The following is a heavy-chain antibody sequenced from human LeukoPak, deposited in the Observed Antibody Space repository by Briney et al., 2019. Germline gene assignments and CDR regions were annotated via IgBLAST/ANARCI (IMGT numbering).Heavy chain of an antibody. CDR1: GFTFSSYA. CDR2: ISGSGGST. J-gene: IGHJ4*02. D-gene: IGHD6-13*01. Sequence: GGSLRLSCAASGFTFSSYAMSWVRQAPGKGLGWVSAISGSGGSTYYADSVKGWFTISRDNSKNTLYLQMNSLRAEDTAVYYCAKQIAAAGTPFDYWGQGTLVTVSS. CDR3: AKQIAAAGTPFDY. V-gene: IGHV3-23*01.